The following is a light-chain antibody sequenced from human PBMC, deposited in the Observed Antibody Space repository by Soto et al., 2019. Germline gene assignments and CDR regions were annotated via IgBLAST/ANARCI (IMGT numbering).Light chain of an antibody. CDR3: QAWDSSTVV. CDR1: KLGDKY. J-gene: IGLJ1*01. V-gene: IGLV3-1*01. Sequence: SYELTQPPSVSVSPGKTASITCSGDKLGDKYACWYQQKPGQSPVLVIYQDSKRPSGIPERFSGSNSGNTATLTISGTQAMDEADYYCQAWDSSTVVFGTGTKLTVL. CDR2: QDS.